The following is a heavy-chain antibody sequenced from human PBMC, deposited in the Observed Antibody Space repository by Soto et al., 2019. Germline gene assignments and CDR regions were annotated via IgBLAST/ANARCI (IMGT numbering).Heavy chain of an antibody. J-gene: IGHJ3*02. CDR1: GFTFSTYA. V-gene: IGHV3-23*01. D-gene: IGHD4-17*01. CDR3: AHPRGYGVFDAYDI. CDR2: ISAGGGST. Sequence: PVGSLRLSCAASGFTFSTYAMSWVRQAPGKGLEWASAISAGGGSTYYADSVKGRFTISRDNSINTLYLQMDSLSTEDTAVYYCAHPRGYGVFDAYDIWGQGAMVTVSS.